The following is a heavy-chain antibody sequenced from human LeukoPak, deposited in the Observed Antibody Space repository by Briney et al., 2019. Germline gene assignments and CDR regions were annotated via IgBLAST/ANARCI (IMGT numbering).Heavy chain of an antibody. Sequence: PGGALRLSCAASGFTFSSYAMHWVCQAPGKGLGWVSAISGSGGSTYYADSVKGRFTISRENSKNTLYLQMNSLRAEDTAVYYCAKVTPRAPRIAVAASDYWGQGTLVTVSS. D-gene: IGHD6-19*01. V-gene: IGHV3-23*01. CDR1: GFTFSSYA. J-gene: IGHJ4*02. CDR3: AKVTPRAPRIAVAASDY. CDR2: ISGSGGST.